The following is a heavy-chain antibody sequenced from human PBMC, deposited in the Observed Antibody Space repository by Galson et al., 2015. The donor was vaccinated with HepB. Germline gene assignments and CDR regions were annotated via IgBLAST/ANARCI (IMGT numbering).Heavy chain of an antibody. D-gene: IGHD6-13*01. Sequence: SLRLSCAASGFTFSSYGMHWVRQAPGKGLEWVAVIWYDGSNKYYADSVKGRFTISRDNSKNTLYLQMNSLRAEDTAVYYCASVRAAGTWVDAFDIWGQGTMVTVSS. J-gene: IGHJ3*02. V-gene: IGHV3-33*01. CDR1: GFTFSSYG. CDR3: ASVRAAGTWVDAFDI. CDR2: IWYDGSNK.